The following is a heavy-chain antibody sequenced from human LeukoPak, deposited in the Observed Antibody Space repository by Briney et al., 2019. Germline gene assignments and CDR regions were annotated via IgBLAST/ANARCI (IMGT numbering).Heavy chain of an antibody. CDR1: GGSISSSSYY. CDR2: IYYSGST. J-gene: IGHJ5*02. CDR3: ARGITILRFDP. Sequence: PSETLSLTCTVSGGSISSSSYYWGWIRQPPGKGLEWIGSIYYSGSTYYNPSLKSRVTISVDTSKNQSSLKLSSVTAADTAVYYCARGITILRFDPWGQGTLVTVSS. V-gene: IGHV4-39*07. D-gene: IGHD3-3*01.